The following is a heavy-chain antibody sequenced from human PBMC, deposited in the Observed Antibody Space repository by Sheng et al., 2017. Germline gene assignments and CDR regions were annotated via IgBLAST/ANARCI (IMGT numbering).Heavy chain of an antibody. CDR3: ANGRDYYGSGSPFDY. Sequence: EVQLVESGGGLVQPGGSLRLSCAASGFTFSSYEMNWVRQAPGKGLEWVSYISSSGSTIYYADSVKGRFTISRDNAKNSLYLQMNSLRAEDTAVYYCANGRDYYGSGSPFDYWGQGTLVTVSS. CDR1: GFTFSSYE. CDR2: ISSSGSTI. J-gene: IGHJ4*02. V-gene: IGHV3-48*03. D-gene: IGHD3-10*01.